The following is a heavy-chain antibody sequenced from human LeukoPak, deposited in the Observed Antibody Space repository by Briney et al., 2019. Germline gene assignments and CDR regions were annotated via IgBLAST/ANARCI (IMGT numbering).Heavy chain of an antibody. D-gene: IGHD4-17*01. CDR3: ARTLGYGDYVY. Sequence: SETLSLTCTVSGGSISSYYWSWIRQPPGKGLERIGYIYYSGSTNYNPSLKSRVTISVDTSKNQFSLKLSSVTAADTAVYYCARTLGYGDYVYWGQGTLVTVSS. V-gene: IGHV4-59*01. CDR2: IYYSGST. J-gene: IGHJ4*02. CDR1: GGSISSYY.